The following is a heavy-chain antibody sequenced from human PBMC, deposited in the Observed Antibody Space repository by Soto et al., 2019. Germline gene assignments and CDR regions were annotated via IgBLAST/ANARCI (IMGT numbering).Heavy chain of an antibody. V-gene: IGHV1-69*02. D-gene: IGHD4-17*01. CDR1: GGTFSSYT. CDR2: IIPIRGIA. CDR3: ARKWPYGGADY. Sequence: QVQLVQSGAEVKKPGSSVKVSCKASGGTFSSYTISWVRQAPGQGLEWMGRIIPIRGIANYAQKFQGRVTITADKSTSTAYMELSSLRSEDTAVYYCARKWPYGGADYWGQGTLVTVSS. J-gene: IGHJ4*02.